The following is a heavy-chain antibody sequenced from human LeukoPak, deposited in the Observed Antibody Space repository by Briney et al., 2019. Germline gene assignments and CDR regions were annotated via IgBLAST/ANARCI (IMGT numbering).Heavy chain of an antibody. CDR2: IYYSGST. D-gene: IGHD1-14*01. CDR3: ARLKQTGPKNWFDP. V-gene: IGHV4-39*07. CDR1: GGSISSSSYY. J-gene: IGHJ5*02. Sequence: SETLSLTCTVSGGSISSSSYYWGWIRQPPGKGLEWIGSIYYSGSTNYNPSLKSRVTISVDTSKNQFSLKLSSVTAADTAVYYCARLKQTGPKNWFDPWGQGTLVTVSS.